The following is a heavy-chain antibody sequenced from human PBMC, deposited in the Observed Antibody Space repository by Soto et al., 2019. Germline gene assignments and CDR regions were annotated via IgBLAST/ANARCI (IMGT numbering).Heavy chain of an antibody. CDR1: GFTFSNYA. J-gene: IGHJ4*02. V-gene: IGHV3-23*01. Sequence: EVQLLESGGGSVQPGGSLRLSCSASGFTFSNYAMSWVRQAPGKGLEWVASISGSGRSTNYADSVKGRFTISRDKSKNTLAVQMSSLRAEDTAVYYCARDGGNICSGGSCYFQAPDYWGQGTLVTVSP. CDR2: ISGSGRST. CDR3: ARDGGNICSGGSCYFQAPDY. D-gene: IGHD2-15*01.